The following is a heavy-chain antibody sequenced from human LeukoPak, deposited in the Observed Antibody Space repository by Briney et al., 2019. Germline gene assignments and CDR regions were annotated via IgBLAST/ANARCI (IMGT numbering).Heavy chain of an antibody. V-gene: IGHV1-69*04. CDR1: GGTFSSYA. CDR3: ARDLPEGDGYNPPYGMDV. J-gene: IGHJ6*02. CDR2: IIPILGIA. D-gene: IGHD5-24*01. Sequence: SVKVSCKASGGTFSSYAISWVRQAPGQGLEWMGRIIPILGIANYAQKFQGRVTITADKSTSTAYMELSSLRSEDTAVYYCARDLPEGDGYNPPYGMDVWGQGTTVTVSS.